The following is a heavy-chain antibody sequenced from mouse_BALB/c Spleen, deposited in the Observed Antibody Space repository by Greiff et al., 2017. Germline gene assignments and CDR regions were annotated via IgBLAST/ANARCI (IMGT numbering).Heavy chain of an antibody. J-gene: IGHJ4*01. D-gene: IGHD2-3*01. V-gene: IGHV1-63*02. CDR3: ARGGGYYEGAMDY. CDR2: IYPGGGYT. Sequence: QVQLQQSGAELVRPGTSVTISCKASGYTFTNYWLGWVKQRPGHGLEWIGDIYPGGGYTNYNEKFKGKATLTADTSSSTAYMQLSSLTSEDSAVYVCARGGGYYEGAMDYGGQGTSVTVSS. CDR1: GYTFTNYW.